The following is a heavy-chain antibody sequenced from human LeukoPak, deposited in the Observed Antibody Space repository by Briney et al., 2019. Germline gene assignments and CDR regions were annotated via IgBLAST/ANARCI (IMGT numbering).Heavy chain of an antibody. D-gene: IGHD3-16*02. V-gene: IGHV1-18*01. CDR1: GYTFTSYG. Sequence: ASVKVSCKASGYTFTSYGISWVRQAPGQGLEWMGWISAYNGNTNYAQKLQGRVTMTTDTSTSTAYMELRSLRSDDTAVYYCARGTQLRLGELSLIVGLGYWGQGTLVTVSS. J-gene: IGHJ4*02. CDR3: ARGTQLRLGELSLIVGLGY. CDR2: ISAYNGNT.